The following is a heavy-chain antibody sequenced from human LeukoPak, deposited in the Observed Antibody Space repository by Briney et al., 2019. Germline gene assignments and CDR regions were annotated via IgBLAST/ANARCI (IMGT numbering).Heavy chain of an antibody. Sequence: SETLSLTCAVYGGSFSGYYWSWIRQPAGKGLEWIGRIYTSGSTNYNPSLKSRVTISVDTSKNKFSLKLSSVTAADTAVYYCARDLLWFGEPTNWFDPWGQGTLVTVSS. CDR2: IYTSGST. V-gene: IGHV4-4*07. CDR1: GGSFSGYY. D-gene: IGHD3-10*01. J-gene: IGHJ5*02. CDR3: ARDLLWFGEPTNWFDP.